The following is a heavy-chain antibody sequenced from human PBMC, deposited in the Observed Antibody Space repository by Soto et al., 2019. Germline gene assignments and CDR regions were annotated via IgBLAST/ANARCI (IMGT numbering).Heavy chain of an antibody. CDR2: IKSKTDGGTT. J-gene: IGHJ4*02. Sequence: EVQLVESGGGLVKPVGSLRLSCAASGFTFSNAWMSWVRQAPGKGLEWVGRIKSKTDGGTTDYAAPVKGRFTISRDDSKNTLYLQMNSMKTEDTAVYYCTTVFPLIVVVPAAIDYWGQGTLVTVSS. CDR3: TTVFPLIVVVPAAIDY. D-gene: IGHD2-2*01. CDR1: GFTFSNAW. V-gene: IGHV3-15*01.